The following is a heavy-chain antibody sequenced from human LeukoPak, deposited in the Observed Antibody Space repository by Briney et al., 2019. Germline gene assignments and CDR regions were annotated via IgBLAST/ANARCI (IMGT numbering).Heavy chain of an antibody. V-gene: IGHV3-7*01. CDR1: GFTFSSYW. D-gene: IGHD4-17*01. CDR3: ARETYGDYPDY. J-gene: IGHJ4*02. Sequence: GGSLRLSCAASGFTFSSYWMSWVRQAPVKGLEWVANIKQDGSEKYYVDSVKGRFTISRDNAKNSLYLQMNSLRAEDTAVYYCARETYGDYPDYWGQGTLVTVSS. CDR2: IKQDGSEK.